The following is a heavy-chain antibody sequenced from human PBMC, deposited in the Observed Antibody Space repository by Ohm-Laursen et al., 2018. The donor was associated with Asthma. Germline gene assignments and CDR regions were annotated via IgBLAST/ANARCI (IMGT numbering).Heavy chain of an antibody. CDR1: GFTFRSYA. V-gene: IGHV3-30*18. CDR3: AKKSVPIVLVPPALDY. Sequence: SSLRLSCAASGFTFRSYAMHWVRQAPGKGLEWVAVISYDTNNKYYADSVKGRFTISRDNSKNTPYLQMNSLRAEDTAMYYCAKKSVPIVLVPPALDYWGQGTLVTVSS. D-gene: IGHD2-2*01. CDR2: ISYDTNNK. J-gene: IGHJ4*02.